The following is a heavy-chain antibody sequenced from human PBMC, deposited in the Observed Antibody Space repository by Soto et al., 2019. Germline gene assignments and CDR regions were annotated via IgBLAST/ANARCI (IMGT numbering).Heavy chain of an antibody. J-gene: IGHJ6*01. Sequence: SETLSLTCTVSGDSIRSYYWTWIRQPPGKGLELIGYIYYSGSTRYNPSLKSRVTISVDMSKNQFSLKLSSVIAADTAVYYCARSYAGFNKELVVGGQEAAVEVSS. CDR2: IYYSGST. V-gene: IGHV4-59*01. CDR3: ARSYAGFNKELVV. CDR1: GDSIRSYY. D-gene: IGHD2-8*01.